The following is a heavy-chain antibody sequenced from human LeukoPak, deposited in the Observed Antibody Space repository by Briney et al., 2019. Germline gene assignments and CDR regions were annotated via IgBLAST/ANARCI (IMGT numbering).Heavy chain of an antibody. Sequence: SVKVSCKASGGTFSSYAISWVRQAPGQGLEWMGGIIPIYGITNYAQEFQDRVTITTDESTSTAYMELSSLRSEDTAVYYCARDGSRDITGTMTGNYYYYMEVWGKGTTVTVSS. V-gene: IGHV1-69*05. D-gene: IGHD1-7*01. CDR2: IIPIYGIT. CDR3: ARDGSRDITGTMTGNYYYYMEV. CDR1: GGTFSSYA. J-gene: IGHJ6*03.